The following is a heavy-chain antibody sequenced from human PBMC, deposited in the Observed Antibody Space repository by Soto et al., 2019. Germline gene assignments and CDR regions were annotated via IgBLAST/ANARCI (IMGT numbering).Heavy chain of an antibody. V-gene: IGHV4-59*01. J-gene: IGHJ6*03. CDR1: GGSISSYY. CDR2: IYYSGST. Sequence: SETLSLTCTVSGGSISSYYWSWIRQPPGKGLEWIGYIYYSGSTNYNPALKSRVTISVDQSKNQFSLKLSSVTAADTAVYYCARGKYDFWSGYLSPNYYYYMDVWGKGTTVTVSS. D-gene: IGHD3-3*01. CDR3: ARGKYDFWSGYLSPNYYYYMDV.